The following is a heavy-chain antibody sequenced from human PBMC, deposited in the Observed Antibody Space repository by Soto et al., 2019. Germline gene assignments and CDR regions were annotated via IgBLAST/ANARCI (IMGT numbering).Heavy chain of an antibody. CDR1: GGTLSSYT. V-gene: IGHV1-69*02. D-gene: IGHD4-17*01. Sequence: GASVKVSCKASGGTLSSYTISWVRQAPGQGLEWMGRIIPILGIANYAQKFQGRVTITADKSTSTAYMELSSLRSEDTAVYYCASSLDYGDYGEAVNYWGQGTLVTVSS. J-gene: IGHJ4*02. CDR3: ASSLDYGDYGEAVNY. CDR2: IIPILGIA.